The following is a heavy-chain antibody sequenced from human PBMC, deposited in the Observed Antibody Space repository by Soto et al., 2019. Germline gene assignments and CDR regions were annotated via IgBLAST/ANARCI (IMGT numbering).Heavy chain of an antibody. CDR2: ISYDGGNE. Sequence: LRLSCATSGFTFSSYGMHWVRQAPGKGLEWVAVISYDGGNEYNADSVRGRFTVSRDNSKNTLYLQMNSLRPEDTAVYYCAKDVSRLAADYYFDYWGQGTLVTVSS. CDR1: GFTFSSYG. CDR3: AKDVSRLAADYYFDY. V-gene: IGHV3-30*18. D-gene: IGHD3-16*01. J-gene: IGHJ4*02.